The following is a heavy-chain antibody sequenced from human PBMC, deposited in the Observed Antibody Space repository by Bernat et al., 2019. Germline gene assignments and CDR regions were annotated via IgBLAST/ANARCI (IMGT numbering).Heavy chain of an antibody. CDR1: GFIFSSYG. CDR2: ISHDGSNK. V-gene: IGHV3-30*18. Sequence: QVQLVESGGGVVQPGRSLRLSCAASGFIFSSYGMHWVRQAPGKGLERVAVISHDGSNKYYADSVKGRFTISRDNSKNTLYLQMNSLRAEDAAVYYCAKVFYDFWSGPPDYWGQGTLVTVSS. D-gene: IGHD3-3*01. CDR3: AKVFYDFWSGPPDY. J-gene: IGHJ4*02.